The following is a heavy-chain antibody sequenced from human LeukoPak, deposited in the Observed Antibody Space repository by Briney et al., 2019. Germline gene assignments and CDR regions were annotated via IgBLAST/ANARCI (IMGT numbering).Heavy chain of an antibody. V-gene: IGHV1-2*02. Sequence: ASVKVSCKASGYTFTGYYMHWVRQAPGQGLEWMGWINPNSGGTNYAQKFQGRVTMTRDTSISTAYMELSSLRSEDTAVYYCARDIDSSSPYDYWGQGTLVTVSS. D-gene: IGHD6-13*01. CDR3: ARDIDSSSPYDY. CDR2: INPNSGGT. CDR1: GYTFTGYY. J-gene: IGHJ4*02.